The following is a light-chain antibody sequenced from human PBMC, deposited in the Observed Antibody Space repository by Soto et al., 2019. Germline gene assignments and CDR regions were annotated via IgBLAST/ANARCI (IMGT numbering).Light chain of an antibody. J-gene: IGKJ4*01. CDR3: QQHSSYPLT. Sequence: IQLTQSPSPLSASVGDRVTITCRASQGISSYLAWCQQKPGKAPKLLIYAASTLQSGVPSRFSGSGSGTDFTLTISSLQPEDFATYYCQQHSSYPLTFGGGTKVDIK. CDR2: AAS. CDR1: QGISSY. V-gene: IGKV1-9*01.